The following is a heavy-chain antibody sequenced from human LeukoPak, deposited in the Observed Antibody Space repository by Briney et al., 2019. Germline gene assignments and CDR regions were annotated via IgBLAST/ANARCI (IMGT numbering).Heavy chain of an antibody. CDR2: IWYDGSNK. Sequence: GRSLRLSCAASGFTFSSYGMHWVRQAPGKGLEWVAVIWYDGSNKYYADSVKGRFTISRDNSKNTLYLQMNSLRAEDTAVYYSARDGVYCSSTSCYLDYWGQGTLVTVSS. CDR1: GFTFSSYG. V-gene: IGHV3-33*01. J-gene: IGHJ4*02. CDR3: ARDGVYCSSTSCYLDY. D-gene: IGHD2-2*01.